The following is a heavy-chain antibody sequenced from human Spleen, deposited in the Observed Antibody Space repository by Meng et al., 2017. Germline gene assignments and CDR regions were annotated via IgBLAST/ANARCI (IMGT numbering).Heavy chain of an antibody. D-gene: IGHD3-22*01. CDR3: ARSPIDKYDLSALPLDY. V-gene: IGHV3-48*03. CDR1: GFSFNNYE. Sequence: GESLKISCEASGFSFNNYEMNWVRQAPGKGLEWVSYISSSGSTTYDADAVKGRFTISRDNSKNTVFLQINSLRAEDTAVYYCARSPIDKYDLSALPLDYWGQGTLVTVSS. CDR2: ISSSGSTT. J-gene: IGHJ4*02.